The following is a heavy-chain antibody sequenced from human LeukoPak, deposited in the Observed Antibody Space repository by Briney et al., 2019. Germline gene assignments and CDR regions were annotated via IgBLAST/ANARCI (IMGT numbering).Heavy chain of an antibody. D-gene: IGHD3-22*01. Sequence: GGSLRLSCAASGFTFSSYGMHWVRQAPGKGLEWVAFIRYDGSNKYYADSVKGRFTISRDNSKNTLYLQMNSLRAEDTAVYYCANSDHTLSPYDSLGDYWGQGTLVTVSS. CDR1: GFTFSSYG. V-gene: IGHV3-30*02. CDR2: IRYDGSNK. CDR3: ANSDHTLSPYDSLGDY. J-gene: IGHJ4*02.